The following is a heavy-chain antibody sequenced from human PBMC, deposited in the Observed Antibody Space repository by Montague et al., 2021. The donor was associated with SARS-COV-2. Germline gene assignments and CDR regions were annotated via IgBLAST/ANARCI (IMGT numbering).Heavy chain of an antibody. J-gene: IGHJ4*02. Sequence: SLRLSCAASGFTFSSYAMSWVRQAPGKGLEWVSAISDSGGSTYYADSVKGRFTISRDNSKNTLYLQMNSLRAEDTAIYFCATSGDRGYSGYDTGALDYWGQGTLVTVSS. D-gene: IGHD5-12*01. V-gene: IGHV3-23*01. CDR2: ISDSGGST. CDR1: GFTFSSYA. CDR3: ATSGDRGYSGYDTGALDY.